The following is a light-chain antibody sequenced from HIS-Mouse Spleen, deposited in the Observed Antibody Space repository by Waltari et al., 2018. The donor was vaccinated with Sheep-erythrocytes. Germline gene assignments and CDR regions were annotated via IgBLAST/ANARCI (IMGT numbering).Light chain of an antibody. CDR1: SSDGGGYNS. CDR2: DVS. Sequence: QSALTQPRSVSGSPGQSVTISGTGTSSDGGGYNSVSWYQQHPGKAPKLMIYDVSKRPSGVRDRFSGSKSGTTASLTISGLQAEDEADYYCCSYAGSYNHVFATGTKVTVL. J-gene: IGLJ1*01. V-gene: IGLV2-11*01. CDR3: CSYAGSYNHV.